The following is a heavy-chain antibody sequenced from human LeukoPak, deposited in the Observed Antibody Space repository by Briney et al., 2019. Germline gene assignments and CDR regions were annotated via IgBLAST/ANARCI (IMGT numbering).Heavy chain of an antibody. V-gene: IGHV4-30-2*01. J-gene: IGHJ5*01. CDR1: GGSISSGGYY. CDR2: IYHSGST. Sequence: SQTLSLTCTVSGGSISSGGYYWSWIRQPPGKGLEWIGYIYHSGSTYYNPSLKSRVTISVDRSKNQFSLKLNSVTAADTAVYYCARGAEFAYSGYDLGNWFDSWGQGTLVTVSS. D-gene: IGHD5-12*01. CDR3: ARGAEFAYSGYDLGNWFDS.